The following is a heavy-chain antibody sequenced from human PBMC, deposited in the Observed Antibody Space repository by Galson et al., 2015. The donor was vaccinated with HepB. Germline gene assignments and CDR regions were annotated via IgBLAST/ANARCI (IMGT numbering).Heavy chain of an antibody. CDR1: GYTFTSYD. Sequence: SVKVSCKVSGYTFTSYDINWVRQATGQGLEWMGWMSPNSGNTGYAQKFQGRVTMTRNTSISTAYMELSSLRSEDTAVYYCARGGDYALGNDYWGQGTLVTVSS. CDR3: ARGGDYALGNDY. V-gene: IGHV1-8*01. J-gene: IGHJ4*02. CDR2: MSPNSGNT. D-gene: IGHD4-17*01.